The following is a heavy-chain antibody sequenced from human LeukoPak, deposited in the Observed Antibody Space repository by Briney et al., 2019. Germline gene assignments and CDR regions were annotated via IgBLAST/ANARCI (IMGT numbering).Heavy chain of an antibody. V-gene: IGHV4-59*12. Sequence: SETLSLTCTVSGGSITSYYWSWIRQPPGKGLEWIGYIYYSGSTYYNPSLKSRVTISVDTSKNQFSLKLSSVTAADTAVYYCARVIRIAADFDYWGQGTLVTVSS. CDR1: GGSITSYY. J-gene: IGHJ4*02. CDR2: IYYSGST. D-gene: IGHD6-13*01. CDR3: ARVIRIAADFDY.